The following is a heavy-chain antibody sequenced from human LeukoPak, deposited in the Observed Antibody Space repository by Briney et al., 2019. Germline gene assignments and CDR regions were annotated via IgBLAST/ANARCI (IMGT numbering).Heavy chain of an antibody. D-gene: IGHD3-16*02. J-gene: IGHJ4*02. Sequence: GASVKVSCKASGYTFTSYDINWVRQATGQGLEWMGWMNPNSGNTGYAQKFQGRVTMTRNTSISTAYMELSSLRSEDTAVYYCARMYYDYVWGSYRSSALDDYWGQGTLVTVSS. CDR1: GYTFTSYD. CDR3: ARMYYDYVWGSYRSSALDDY. V-gene: IGHV1-8*01. CDR2: MNPNSGNT.